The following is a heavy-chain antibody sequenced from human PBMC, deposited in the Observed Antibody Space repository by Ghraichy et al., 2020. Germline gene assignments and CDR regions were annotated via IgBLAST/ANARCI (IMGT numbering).Heavy chain of an antibody. Sequence: GGSLRLSCAASGFTFSNYWMSWVRQAPGTGLEWVANIKQDESEKYYVDSAKGRFTVSRDNAKSSLYLQMNSLRAGDTAVYYCAGGGGGGIIRYFGAFDIWGQGTMVTVSS. V-gene: IGHV3-7*04. CDR2: IKQDESEK. CDR1: GFTFSNYW. CDR3: AGGGGGGIIRYFGAFDI. J-gene: IGHJ3*02. D-gene: IGHD2/OR15-2a*01.